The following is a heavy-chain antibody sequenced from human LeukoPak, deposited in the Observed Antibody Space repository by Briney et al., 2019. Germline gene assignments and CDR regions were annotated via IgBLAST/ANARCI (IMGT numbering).Heavy chain of an antibody. J-gene: IGHJ3*02. CDR1: GGSISSYY. D-gene: IGHD2-8*01. CDR2: IYYSGST. Sequence: SETLSLTCTVSGGSISSYYWSWIRQPPGKGLEWIGYIYYSGSTYYNPSLKSRVTISVDTSKNQFSLKLSSVTAADTAVYYCSGVGYGDAFDIWGQGTMVTVS. V-gene: IGHV4-59*01. CDR3: SGVGYGDAFDI.